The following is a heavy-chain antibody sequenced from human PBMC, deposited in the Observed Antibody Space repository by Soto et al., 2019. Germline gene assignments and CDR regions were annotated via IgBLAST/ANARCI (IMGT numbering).Heavy chain of an antibody. CDR1: GFIFSNYW. D-gene: IGHD6-13*01. CDR2: ISSSGSTI. V-gene: IGHV3-11*01. Sequence: PGGSLRLSCEASGFIFSNYWMHWVRQTPGTGLVWVSYISSSGSTIYYADSVKGRFTISRDNAKNSLYLQMNSLRAEDTAVYYCARFSSWMRTPFDYWGQGTLVTVSS. J-gene: IGHJ4*02. CDR3: ARFSSWMRTPFDY.